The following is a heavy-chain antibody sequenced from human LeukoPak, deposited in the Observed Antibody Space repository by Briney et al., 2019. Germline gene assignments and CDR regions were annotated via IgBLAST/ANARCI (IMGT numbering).Heavy chain of an antibody. CDR1: GFTFSSYA. D-gene: IGHD6-19*01. Sequence: GGSLRLSCAASGFTFSSYAMHWVRQAPGKGLEWVALISHDGTYTYYADSVKGQFTISRDNSKDTLYLHMDSLRVEDTAVYYCARDRSSGTSYFDFWGQGTLVTVSS. CDR2: ISHDGTYT. CDR3: ARDRSSGTSYFDF. V-gene: IGHV3-30-3*01. J-gene: IGHJ4*02.